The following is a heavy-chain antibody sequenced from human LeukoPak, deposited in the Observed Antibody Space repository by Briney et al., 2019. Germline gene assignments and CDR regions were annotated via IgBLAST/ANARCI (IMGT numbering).Heavy chain of an antibody. CDR1: GFTFSNYE. Sequence: GGSLRLSCAASGFTFSNYEMNWVRQAPGKGLEWVSYISSSDTRIYADSVKGRFTISRDNAKNSLFLQMNSLRAEDTAVYDRARDSTAPRSYFDYWGQETLVTVSS. V-gene: IGHV3-48*03. J-gene: IGHJ4*02. CDR3: ARDSTAPRSYFDY. CDR2: ISSSDTRI. D-gene: IGHD1-26*01.